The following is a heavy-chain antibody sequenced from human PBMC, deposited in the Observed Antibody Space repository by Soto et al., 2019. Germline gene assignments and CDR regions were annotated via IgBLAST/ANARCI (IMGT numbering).Heavy chain of an antibody. V-gene: IGHV4-38-2*02. CDR2: INHAATT. D-gene: IGHD6-19*01. CDR1: GFSISDDDYY. Sequence: QVQLRESGPGLVKPSETLSLGCAVSGFSISDDDYYWGWIRQPPGKGLQWIGSINHAATTYYHPSLKSRVTISVDTSKNQFSLKLTSVTAADTAVYYCVRDRPSGYFEYWGQGALITVSS. CDR3: VRDRPSGYFEY. J-gene: IGHJ4*02.